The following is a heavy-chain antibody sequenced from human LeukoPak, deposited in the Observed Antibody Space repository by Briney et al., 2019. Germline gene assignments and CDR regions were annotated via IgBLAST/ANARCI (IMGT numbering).Heavy chain of an antibody. CDR2: VSASWKS. CDR3: ARGPRVAVAGYYFDS. J-gene: IGHJ4*02. CDR1: GGSIGPFF. D-gene: IGHD6-19*01. Sequence: ETLSLTCTISGGSIGPFFWTWVRQSAGKGMECVGRVSASWKSYYNPSLKSRLTLSLDESKNQFSLRLNSVTAADTAVYYCARGPRVAVAGYYFDSWGQGILVTVPS. V-gene: IGHV4-4*07.